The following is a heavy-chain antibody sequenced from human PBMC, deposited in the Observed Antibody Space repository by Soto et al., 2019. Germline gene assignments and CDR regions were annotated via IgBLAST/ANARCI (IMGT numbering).Heavy chain of an antibody. Sequence: GGSLRLSCAASGFTFSSYSMNWVRQAPGKGLEWVSSISSSSSYIYYADSVKGRFTISRDNAKNSLYLQMNSLRAEDTAVYYCARDSSYSSSWTWYYYYYGMDVWGQGTTVTVSS. CDR2: ISSSSSYI. CDR1: GFTFSSYS. V-gene: IGHV3-21*01. J-gene: IGHJ6*02. D-gene: IGHD6-13*01. CDR3: ARDSSYSSSWTWYYYYYGMDV.